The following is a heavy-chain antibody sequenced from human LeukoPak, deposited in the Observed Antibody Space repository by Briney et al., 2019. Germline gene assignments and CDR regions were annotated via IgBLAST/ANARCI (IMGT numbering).Heavy chain of an antibody. CDR1: GFTFSNYG. CDR3: AKGLGSSWPNWFDP. J-gene: IGHJ5*02. CDR2: ISYDGSKT. Sequence: GGSLRLSCAASGFTFSNYGMHWVRQAPGKGVEWVAVISYDGSKTYSADSVKGRFTISRDNSKNTLYLQMNSLRAEDTAVYYCAKGLGSSWPNWFDPWGQGTLVTVSS. D-gene: IGHD6-13*01. V-gene: IGHV3-30*18.